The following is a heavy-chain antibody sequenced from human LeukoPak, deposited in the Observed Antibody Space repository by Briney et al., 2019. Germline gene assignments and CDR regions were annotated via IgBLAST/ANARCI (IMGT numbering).Heavy chain of an antibody. CDR3: ARMIIAAAGTTATYFDY. CDR1: GGPISSYY. Sequence: SETLSLTCTVSGGPISSYYWSWIRQPAGKGLEWIGRIYTSGSTNYNPSLKRRVTMSVDTSKNQFSLKLSSVTAADTAVYYCARMIIAAAGTTATYFDYWGQGTLVTVSS. J-gene: IGHJ4*02. V-gene: IGHV4-4*07. CDR2: IYTSGST. D-gene: IGHD6-13*01.